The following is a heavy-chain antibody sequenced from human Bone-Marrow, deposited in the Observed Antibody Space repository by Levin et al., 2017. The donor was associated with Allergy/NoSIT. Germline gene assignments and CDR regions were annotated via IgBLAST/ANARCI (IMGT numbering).Heavy chain of an antibody. CDR1: GFTFSNAW. Sequence: PGGSLRLSCAASGFTFSNAWMSWVRQAPGKGLEWVGRIKSKTDGGTTDYAAPVKGRFTISRDDSKNTLYLQMNSLKTEDTAVYYCTTVSQLGRYGDAFDIWGQGTMVTVSS. V-gene: IGHV3-15*01. CDR2: IKSKTDGGTT. J-gene: IGHJ3*02. CDR3: TTVSQLGRYGDAFDI. D-gene: IGHD7-27*01.